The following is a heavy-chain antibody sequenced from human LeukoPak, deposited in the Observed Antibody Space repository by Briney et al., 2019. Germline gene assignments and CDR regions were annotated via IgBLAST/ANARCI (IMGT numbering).Heavy chain of an antibody. CDR3: ARYGSGITDAFDI. Sequence: SETLSLTCTVSGGSISSSIHYWGWVRQSPRKGLEWIGEINHSGSTNYNPSLKSRVTISVDTSKNQFSLKLSSVTAADTAVYYCARYGSGITDAFDIWGQGTMVTVSS. D-gene: IGHD3-10*01. CDR1: GGSISSSIHY. CDR2: INHSGST. J-gene: IGHJ3*02. V-gene: IGHV4-39*07.